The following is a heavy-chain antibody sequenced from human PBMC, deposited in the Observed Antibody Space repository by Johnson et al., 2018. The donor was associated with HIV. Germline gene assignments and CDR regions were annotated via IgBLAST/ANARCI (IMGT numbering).Heavy chain of an antibody. Sequence: VQLVESGGGVVQPGGSLRLSCAASGFTFSSYGMHWVRQAPGKGLEWVAFIRYDGSNKYYADSVKGRFTISRDNSKNTLYLQMNSLRAEDTAVYYCAKVGRYSGYEYDAFDIWGQGTMVTVSS. CDR2: IRYDGSNK. D-gene: IGHD5-12*01. J-gene: IGHJ3*02. V-gene: IGHV3-30*02. CDR1: GFTFSSYG. CDR3: AKVGRYSGYEYDAFDI.